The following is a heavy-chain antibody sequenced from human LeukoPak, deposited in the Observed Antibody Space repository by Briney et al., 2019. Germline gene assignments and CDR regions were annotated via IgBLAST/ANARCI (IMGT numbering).Heavy chain of an antibody. Sequence: GGSLRLSCTASGFTFSEYGIHWVRQAPGKGLEWVTFIRYDGTTKYYADSVKGRFTISRDNSKNTVYLQMNSLTSEDTAMYYCAEDLFCTGGSCYSGRLQHWGQGTLVTVSS. CDR1: GFTFSEYG. D-gene: IGHD2-15*01. CDR2: IRYDGTTK. J-gene: IGHJ1*01. V-gene: IGHV3-30*02. CDR3: AEDLFCTGGSCYSGRLQH.